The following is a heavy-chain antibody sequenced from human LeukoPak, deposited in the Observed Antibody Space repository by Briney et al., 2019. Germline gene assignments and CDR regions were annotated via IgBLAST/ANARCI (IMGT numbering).Heavy chain of an antibody. CDR2: ISSSGSTI. D-gene: IGHD2-2*01. J-gene: IGHJ5*02. V-gene: IGHV3-48*03. CDR3: ARVYCSSTSCPNWFDP. Sequence: SGGSLRLSCAASGFTFSSYEMNWVRQAPGKGLEWVSYISSSGSTIYYADSVKGRFTISRDNAKNSLYLQMNSLRAEDTAVYYCARVYCSSTSCPNWFDPWGQGTLVTVSS. CDR1: GFTFSSYE.